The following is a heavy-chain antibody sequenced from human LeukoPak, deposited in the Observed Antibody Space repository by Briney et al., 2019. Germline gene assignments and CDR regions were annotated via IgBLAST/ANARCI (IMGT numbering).Heavy chain of an antibody. Sequence: PSETLSLTCAVYGVSFSGYYWSWIRQPPGKGLEWIGEINHSGSTNYNPSLKSRVTISVDTSKNQFSLKLSSVTAADTAVYYCARGDSSDSSGCGDWFDPWGQGTLVTVSS. CDR3: ARGDSSDSSGCGDWFDP. V-gene: IGHV4-34*01. CDR1: GVSFSGYY. CDR2: INHSGST. J-gene: IGHJ5*02. D-gene: IGHD3-22*01.